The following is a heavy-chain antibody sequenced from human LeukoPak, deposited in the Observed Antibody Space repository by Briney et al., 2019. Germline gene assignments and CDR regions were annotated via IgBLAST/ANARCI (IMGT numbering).Heavy chain of an antibody. Sequence: PGGSLRLSCAPSGVIFSTSGMHWVRQAPGKGLEWVANINLDGSERFYVDFVKGRFTISRDNADNSMYLQMNSLRAEDTAVYYCGRVIAGAIDYWGQGTLVTVSS. CDR1: GVIFSTSG. D-gene: IGHD6-13*01. CDR3: GRVIAGAIDY. V-gene: IGHV3-7*01. J-gene: IGHJ4*02. CDR2: INLDGSER.